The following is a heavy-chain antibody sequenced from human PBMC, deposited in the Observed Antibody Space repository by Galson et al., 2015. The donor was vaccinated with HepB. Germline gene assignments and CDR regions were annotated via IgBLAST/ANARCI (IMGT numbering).Heavy chain of an antibody. CDR1: GFTVSSTY. Sequence: SLRLSCAASGFTVSSTYTSWVRQAPGKGLEWLSVIYSGGDTYYADSVKGRFTISRDNSKNTLYLQMNSLRAADTAVYYCARGTMAARPVGLNYWGQGTLVTVSS. V-gene: IGHV3-53*01. D-gene: IGHD6-6*01. CDR3: ARGTMAARPVGLNY. J-gene: IGHJ4*02. CDR2: IYSGGDT.